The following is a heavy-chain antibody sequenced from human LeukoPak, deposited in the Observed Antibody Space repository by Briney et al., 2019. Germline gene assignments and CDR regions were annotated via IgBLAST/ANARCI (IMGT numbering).Heavy chain of an antibody. V-gene: IGHV5-51*01. CDR1: GYSFTSYW. J-gene: IGHJ4*02. Sequence: GESLKISCKGSGYSFTSYWIGWVRQMPGKGLEWMGIIYPGDSDTRYSPSFQGQVTISVDKTVSIAYLQRSSLKASDTAMYYCARLYRSTSGGDYWGQGTLVTVSS. D-gene: IGHD6-13*01. CDR2: IYPGDSDT. CDR3: ARLYRSTSGGDY.